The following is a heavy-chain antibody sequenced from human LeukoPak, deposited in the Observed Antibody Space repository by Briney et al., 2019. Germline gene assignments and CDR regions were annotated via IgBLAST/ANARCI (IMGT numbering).Heavy chain of an antibody. V-gene: IGHV6-1*01. CDR2: TYYRSKWYN. CDR3: ARDSGWGGYYMPLGPDY. J-gene: IGHJ4*02. D-gene: IGHD3-3*01. CDR1: GDSVSSNSAA. Sequence: SQTLSLTCVISGDSVSSNSAAWNWIRQSPSRGLEWLGKTYYRSKWYNDYAVSVKSRITINPDTSKNQFSLQLNSVTPEDTAVYYCARDSGWGGYYMPLGPDYWGQGTLVTVSS.